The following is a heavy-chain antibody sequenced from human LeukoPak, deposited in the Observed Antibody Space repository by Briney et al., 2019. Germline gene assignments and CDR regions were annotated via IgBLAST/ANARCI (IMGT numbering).Heavy chain of an antibody. J-gene: IGHJ4*02. CDR2: ISSNGGST. D-gene: IGHD2-2*01. Sequence: GGSLRLSCAASGFTFSSYGMHWVRQAPGKGLEYVSAISSNGGSTYYADSVKGRFTISRDNSKNTLYLQMSSLRAEDTAVCYCVKDVEPAAATSTYYFDYWGQGTLVTVSS. CDR3: VKDVEPAAATSTYYFDY. CDR1: GFTFSSYG. V-gene: IGHV3-64D*09.